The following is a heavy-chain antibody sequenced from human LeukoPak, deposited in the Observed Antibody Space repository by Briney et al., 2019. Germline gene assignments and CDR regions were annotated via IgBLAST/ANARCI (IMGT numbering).Heavy chain of an antibody. D-gene: IGHD3-10*01. Sequence: PGGSLRLSCAASAFTFDDYAMHWVRQAPGKGLEWVSLISWDGGSTYYADSVKGRFTISRDNSKNSLYLQMNSLRAEDTALYYCAKAEDYYGSGSRYYGMDVWGKGTTVTVSS. CDR2: ISWDGGST. CDR1: AFTFDDYA. J-gene: IGHJ6*04. CDR3: AKAEDYYGSGSRYYGMDV. V-gene: IGHV3-43D*04.